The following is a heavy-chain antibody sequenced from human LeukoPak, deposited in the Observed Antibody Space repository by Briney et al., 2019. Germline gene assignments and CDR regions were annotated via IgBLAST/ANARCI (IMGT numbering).Heavy chain of an antibody. V-gene: IGHV3-30*04. Sequence: GGSPRLSCAASGFTFSSYAMHWVRQAPGKGLEWVAVISYDGSNKYYADSVKGRFTISRDNSKNTLYLQMNSLRAEDTAVYYCARDRGTGTTPGMDVWGKGTTVTVSS. CDR2: ISYDGSNK. J-gene: IGHJ6*04. CDR3: ARDRGTGTTPGMDV. CDR1: GFTFSSYA. D-gene: IGHD1-7*01.